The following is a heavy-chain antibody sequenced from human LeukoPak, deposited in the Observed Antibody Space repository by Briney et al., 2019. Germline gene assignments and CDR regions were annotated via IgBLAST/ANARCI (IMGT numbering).Heavy chain of an antibody. CDR3: AGRRRVGGSNVGDH. D-gene: IGHD1-26*01. V-gene: IGHV3-23*01. CDR2: ISGSGGDT. CDR1: GFTFSSYA. J-gene: IGHJ4*02. Sequence: GGSLRLSCAASGFTFSSYAMSWVRQAPGKGLEWVSAISGSGGDTYYADSVKGRFTISRDNSKNTLYLQMNSLRAEDTAVYYCAGRRRVGGSNVGDHWGQGTLVTVSS.